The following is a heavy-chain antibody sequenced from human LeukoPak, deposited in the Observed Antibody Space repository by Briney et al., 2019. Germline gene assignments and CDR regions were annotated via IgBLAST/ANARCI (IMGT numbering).Heavy chain of an antibody. V-gene: IGHV4-61*02. CDR3: ARELGYDFAPLNTGFDP. CDR2: IYTSGST. Sequence: SETLSLTCTVSGGSISSSSYYWSWIRQPAGKGLEWIGRIYTSGSTNYNPSLKSRVTMSVDTSKNQFSLKLSSVTAADTAVYYCARELGYDFAPLNTGFDPWGQGTLVTVSS. CDR1: GGSISSSSYY. J-gene: IGHJ5*02. D-gene: IGHD3-3*01.